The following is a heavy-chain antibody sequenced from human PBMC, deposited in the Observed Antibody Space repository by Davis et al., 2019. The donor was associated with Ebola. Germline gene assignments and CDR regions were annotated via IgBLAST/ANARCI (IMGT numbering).Heavy chain of an antibody. V-gene: IGHV3-15*07. CDR1: GFTFSNAW. J-gene: IGHJ6*02. CDR3: TTSLRYFDWLLYYYYYYGMDV. D-gene: IGHD3-9*01. Sequence: PSETLSLTCAASGFTFSNAWMNWVRQAPGKGLEWVGRIKSKTDGGTTDYAAPVKGRFTISRDDSKNTLYLQMNSLKTEDTAVYYCTTSLRYFDWLLYYYYYYGMDVWGQGTTVTVSS. CDR2: IKSKTDGGTT.